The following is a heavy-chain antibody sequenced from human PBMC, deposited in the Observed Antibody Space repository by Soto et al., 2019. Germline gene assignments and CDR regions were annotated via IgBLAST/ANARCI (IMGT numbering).Heavy chain of an antibody. CDR1: GFTFSDYY. Sequence: GGSLRLSCAASGFTFSDYYMSWVRQAPGKGLEWVSAISGSGGSTYYADSVKGRFTISRDNSKNTLYLQMNSLRAEDTAVYYCAKDHVAAHPIPYYFDYWGQGTLVTVSS. CDR3: AKDHVAAHPIPYYFDY. CDR2: ISGSGGST. J-gene: IGHJ4*02. V-gene: IGHV3-23*01. D-gene: IGHD6-6*01.